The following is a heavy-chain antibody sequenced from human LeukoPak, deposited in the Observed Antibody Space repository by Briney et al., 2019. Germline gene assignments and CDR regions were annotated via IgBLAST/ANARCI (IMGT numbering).Heavy chain of an antibody. V-gene: IGHV4-4*07. Sequence: SETLSLTCSVSGVSMTNYYWSWIRQPAGKGLEWIGRIFTNGGTNHNPSLKSRVTMSIDTSKNQFSLKLNSVTAADTAVYYCARANFWSGYYGFDYWGQGTLVTVSS. CDR1: GVSMTNYY. CDR3: ARANFWSGYYGFDY. D-gene: IGHD3-3*01. CDR2: IFTNGGT. J-gene: IGHJ4*02.